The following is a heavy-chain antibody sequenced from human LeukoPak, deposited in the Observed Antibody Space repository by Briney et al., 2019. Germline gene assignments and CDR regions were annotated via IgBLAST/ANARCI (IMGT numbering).Heavy chain of an antibody. V-gene: IGHV3-64*01. D-gene: IGHD6-19*01. CDR3: ARSYSSGWYSYY. CDR2: ISSNGGST. Sequence: PGGSLRLSCAASGFTFSSYAMHWVRQAPGKGLEYVSAISSNGGSTYYVNSVKGRFTISRDNSKNTLYLQMGSLRAEDMAVYYCARSYSSGWYSYYWGQGTLVTVSS. CDR1: GFTFSSYA. J-gene: IGHJ4*02.